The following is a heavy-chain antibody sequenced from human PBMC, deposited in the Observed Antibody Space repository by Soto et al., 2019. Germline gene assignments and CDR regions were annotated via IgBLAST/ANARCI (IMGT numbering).Heavy chain of an antibody. CDR3: AKGSEVARQELDY. CDR1: GFTFSNFG. J-gene: IGHJ4*02. V-gene: IGHV3-30*18. CDR2: ISSDGSDK. Sequence: QVQLVESGGGVVQPGRSLRLSCAASGFTFSNFGMHWVRQAPGKGLEWVAVISSDGSDKYYSDSVKGRFTIYRDNSKNTLFLQMNRLRVEDTAVYYCAKGSEVARQELDYWGQGTLVTVS. D-gene: IGHD2-15*01.